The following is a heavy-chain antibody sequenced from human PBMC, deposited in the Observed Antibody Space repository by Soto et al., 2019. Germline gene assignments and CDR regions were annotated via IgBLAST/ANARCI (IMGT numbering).Heavy chain of an antibody. J-gene: IGHJ4*02. V-gene: IGHV3-30-3*01. CDR1: GFTFSSYA. CDR3: ARGQRFDY. D-gene: IGHD1-1*01. Sequence: QVQLVESGGGVVQSGRSLRLSCAASGFTFSSYAMHWVRQAPGKGLEWVAVISYDGSNKYYADSVKGRFTISRDNSKNTLYLQMNSLRAEDTAVYYCARGQRFDYWGQGTLVTVSS. CDR2: ISYDGSNK.